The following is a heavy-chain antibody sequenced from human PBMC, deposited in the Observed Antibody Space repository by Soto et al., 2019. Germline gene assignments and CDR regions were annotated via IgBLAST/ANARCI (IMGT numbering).Heavy chain of an antibody. CDR2: IKQDGSEK. J-gene: IGHJ6*02. V-gene: IGHV3-7*01. Sequence: GGSLRLSCAASGFTFSSYWMSWVRQAPGKGLEWVANIKQDGSEKYYVDSVKGRFTISRDNAKNSLYLQMNSLRAEDTAVYYCAGDRRGWDYYYGMDVWGQGTTVTVSS. CDR1: GFTFSSYW. CDR3: AGDRRGWDYYYGMDV. D-gene: IGHD6-19*01.